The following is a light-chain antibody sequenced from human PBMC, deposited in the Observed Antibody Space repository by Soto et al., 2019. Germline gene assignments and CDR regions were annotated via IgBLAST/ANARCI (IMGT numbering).Light chain of an antibody. CDR2: GAS. V-gene: IGKV3-15*01. Sequence: EIVMTQSPDTLSVSPGEGATLSCRVSQSIRSNLAWYQQRPGQAPRLLMYGASTRADGIPARFTGSGSGTEFTLTLSSLQSEDFAVYYCQQYHIWPPWTSGQGTKVELK. CDR1: QSIRSN. J-gene: IGKJ1*01. CDR3: QQYHIWPPWT.